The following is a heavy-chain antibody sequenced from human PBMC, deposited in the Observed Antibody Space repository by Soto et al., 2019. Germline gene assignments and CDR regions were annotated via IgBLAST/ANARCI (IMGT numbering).Heavy chain of an antibody. D-gene: IGHD5-18*01. V-gene: IGHV3-30-3*01. J-gene: IGHJ4*02. CDR3: ARDIGLGYSYGNFDY. Sequence: PGGSLRLSCAASGFTFSSYAMHWVRQAPGKGLEWVAVISYDGSNKYYADSVKGRFTISRDNSKNTMYLQMNSLRAEDTAVYYCARDIGLGYSYGNFDYWGQGTMVTVSS. CDR2: ISYDGSNK. CDR1: GFTFSSYA.